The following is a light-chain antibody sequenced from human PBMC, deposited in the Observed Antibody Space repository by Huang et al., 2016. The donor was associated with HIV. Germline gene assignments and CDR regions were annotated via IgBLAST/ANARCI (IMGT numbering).Light chain of an antibody. CDR2: GAS. CDR1: QSVISSY. J-gene: IGKJ3*01. V-gene: IGKV3-20*01. Sequence: EIVLMQSPGTLSLSPGDTATLSCRASQSVISSYLAWYQQKPGQTPRLLIYGASSRATGIPDRFSGSGSGTEYTLTINSLEPEDFAVYFCQHYGRSPPFTFGPGTKVHIK. CDR3: QHYGRSPPFT.